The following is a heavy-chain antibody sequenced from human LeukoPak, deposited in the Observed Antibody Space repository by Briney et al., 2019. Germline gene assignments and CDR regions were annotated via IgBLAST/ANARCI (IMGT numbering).Heavy chain of an antibody. Sequence: EPSDTLSPTCTVSGGSIAFYYWSWIRQPPGKGLEFIGYIYYSGSTAYNPSLKSRVTISLDTSKNQFSLKLSSVTSADTAVYYCARSYDNSGYYYYGMDVWGQGTTVTVSS. CDR2: IYYSGST. J-gene: IGHJ6*02. CDR3: ARSYDNSGYYYYGMDV. V-gene: IGHV4-59*01. CDR1: GGSIAFYY. D-gene: IGHD3-22*01.